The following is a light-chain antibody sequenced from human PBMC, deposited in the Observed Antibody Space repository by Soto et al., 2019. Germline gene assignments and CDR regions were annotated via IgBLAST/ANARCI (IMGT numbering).Light chain of an antibody. Sequence: DIQMTQSPSTLSASVGDRVTITCRASQSISSWLAWYQQKPGKAPKLLIYDASSLESGVPSRFSGSGSGTEFTLTISSLQPDDFAVYYCQQYNKWPQTFGQGTKVDIK. V-gene: IGKV1-5*01. CDR1: QSISSW. CDR3: QQYNKWPQT. CDR2: DAS. J-gene: IGKJ1*01.